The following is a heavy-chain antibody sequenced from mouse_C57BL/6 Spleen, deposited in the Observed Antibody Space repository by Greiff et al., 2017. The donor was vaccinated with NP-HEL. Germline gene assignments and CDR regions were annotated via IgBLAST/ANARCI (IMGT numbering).Heavy chain of an antibody. CDR2: ISGGGGNT. Sequence: EVQGVESGGGLVKPGGSLKLSCAASGFTFSSYTMSWVRQTPEKRLEWVATISGGGGNTYYPDSVKGRFTISRDNAKNTLYLQMSSLRSEDTALYYCARRGNWASYYFDYWGQGTTLTVSS. D-gene: IGHD4-1*02. V-gene: IGHV5-9*01. J-gene: IGHJ2*01. CDR3: ARRGNWASYYFDY. CDR1: GFTFSSYT.